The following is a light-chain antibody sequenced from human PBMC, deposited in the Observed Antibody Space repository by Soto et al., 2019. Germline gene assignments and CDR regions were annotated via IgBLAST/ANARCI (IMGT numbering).Light chain of an antibody. CDR2: KAS. Sequence: DIQMTQSPSTLSASVGDRVTITCRASQTISGWLAWYQQKPGKAPKLLIYKASSLESGVPSRFSGSGSGTEFTLTISSLQPDDIATYYCQQYSNYWTFGQGTKVDNK. CDR1: QTISGW. J-gene: IGKJ1*01. V-gene: IGKV1-5*03. CDR3: QQYSNYWT.